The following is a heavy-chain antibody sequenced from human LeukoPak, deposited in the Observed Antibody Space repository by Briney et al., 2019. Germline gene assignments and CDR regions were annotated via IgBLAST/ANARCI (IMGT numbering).Heavy chain of an antibody. J-gene: IGHJ4*02. D-gene: IGHD4-23*01. Sequence: GGSLGLSCSASGFTFSSSAMHWVRQAPGKGLESVSVITGNGGSTYYADSVKGRFTISRDNSKNTLYLQMSSLRAEDTAVYYCVKVGYGGSSADHWGQGTQLTVSS. V-gene: IGHV3-64D*06. CDR1: GFTFSSSA. CDR3: VKVGYGGSSADH. CDR2: ITGNGGST.